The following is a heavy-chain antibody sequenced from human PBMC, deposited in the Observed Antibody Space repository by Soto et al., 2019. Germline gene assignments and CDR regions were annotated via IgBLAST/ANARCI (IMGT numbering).Heavy chain of an antibody. Sequence: PAGSTKLASAASGDTLSSYAMGGVCQAPGKGLEWVSAISGSGGSTYYADSVKGRFTISRDNSKNTLYLQMNSLRAEDTAVYYCAKRFVDIVAPYYCYGMDVWGQGTTVTVSS. CDR3: AKRFVDIVAPYYCYGMDV. V-gene: IGHV3-23*01. J-gene: IGHJ6*02. CDR2: ISGSGGST. CDR1: GDTLSSYA. D-gene: IGHD5-12*01.